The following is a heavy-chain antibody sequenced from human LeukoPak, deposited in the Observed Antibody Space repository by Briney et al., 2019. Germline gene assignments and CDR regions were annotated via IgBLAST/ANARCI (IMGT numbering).Heavy chain of an antibody. D-gene: IGHD3-22*01. CDR2: IYYCGST. CDR3: ARVSSGYTDWFYS. V-gene: IGHV4-59*13. CDR1: GGSISSYY. J-gene: IGHJ5*01. Sequence: SETLSLTCTASGGSISSYYWTWIRKPPGKGLGGMGYIYYCGSTSYNPSLQSRVTISADTAKNQLSLKLSTVTAAAAAVYYCARVSSGYTDWFYSGGRGPLVTVSA.